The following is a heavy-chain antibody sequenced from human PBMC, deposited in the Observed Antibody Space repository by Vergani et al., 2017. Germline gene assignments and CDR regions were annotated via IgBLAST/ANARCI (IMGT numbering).Heavy chain of an antibody. Sequence: QVQLQESGPGLVKPSETLSLTCTVSGGSISSYYWSWIRQPPGKGLEWIGYIYYSGSTNYNPSLKSRVTISVDTSKNQFSLKLSSVTAADTAVYYCARYPAAAGKHWFDPWGQGTLVTVSS. V-gene: IGHV4-59*01. J-gene: IGHJ5*02. D-gene: IGHD6-13*01. CDR1: GGSISSYY. CDR3: ARYPAAAGKHWFDP. CDR2: IYYSGST.